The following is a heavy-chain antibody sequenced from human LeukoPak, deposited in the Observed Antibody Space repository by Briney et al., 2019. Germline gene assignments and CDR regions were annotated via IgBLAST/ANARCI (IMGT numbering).Heavy chain of an antibody. Sequence: SETLSLTCTVSGGSISSHYWSWIRQPPGKGLEWIGYIYYSGNTNYNPSLKSRVTISVDTSKNLSSLKLNSVTAADTAVYYCARDGGRNFDHWGQGTLVTVSS. V-gene: IGHV4-59*11. CDR1: GGSISSHY. CDR2: IYYSGNT. CDR3: ARDGGRNFDH. J-gene: IGHJ4*02.